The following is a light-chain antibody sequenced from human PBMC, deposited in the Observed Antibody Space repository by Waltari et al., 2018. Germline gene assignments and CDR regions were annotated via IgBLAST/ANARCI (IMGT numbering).Light chain of an antibody. CDR2: VNSDGSH. V-gene: IGLV4-69*01. J-gene: IGLJ3*02. CDR3: QTGGHGTWV. CDR1: SGHSSNV. Sequence: QLVLTQSPSASASLGASVKLTCTLSSGHSSNVIAWLQQRPEKGPRYLMKVNSDGSHNKGDEVPDRFSGSSSGAERYLTISRLQSEDEGDYYCQTGGHGTWVFGGGTKLTVL.